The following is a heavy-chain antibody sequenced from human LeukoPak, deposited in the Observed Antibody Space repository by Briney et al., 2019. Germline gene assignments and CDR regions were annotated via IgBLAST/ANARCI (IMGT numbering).Heavy chain of an antibody. CDR2: ISSTTNTI. Sequence: GGSLRLSCAASGFTFSDYFMSWIRQAPGKGLEWVSYISSTTNTIYYADSVKGRFIISRDNAKNSLYLQMNSLRAEDTAVYYCVSHRTYYYDSSGYSNWFDPWGQGTLVTVSS. CDR1: GFTFSDYF. D-gene: IGHD3-22*01. V-gene: IGHV3-11*01. CDR3: VSHRTYYYDSSGYSNWFDP. J-gene: IGHJ5*02.